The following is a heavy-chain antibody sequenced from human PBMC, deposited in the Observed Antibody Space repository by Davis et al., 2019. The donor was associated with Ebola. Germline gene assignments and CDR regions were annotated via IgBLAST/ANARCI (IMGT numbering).Heavy chain of an antibody. CDR2: ISGTSIYI. CDR1: GFTFSSYA. V-gene: IGHV3-21*01. D-gene: IGHD6-6*01. Sequence: GGSLRLSCAASGFTFSSYAMTWVRQAPGKGLEWVSSISGTSIYIYYADSLKGRLTISRDNAKNSLYLQMDSLRAEDTAVYSCARVGSSSSRYIDLWGRGTLVTVSS. J-gene: IGHJ2*01. CDR3: ARVGSSSSRYIDL.